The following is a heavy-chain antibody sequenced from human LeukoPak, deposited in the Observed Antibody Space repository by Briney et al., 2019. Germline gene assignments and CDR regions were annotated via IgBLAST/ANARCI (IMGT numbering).Heavy chain of an antibody. J-gene: IGHJ4*02. V-gene: IGHV3-23*01. CDR3: AKDPRLWFGELFPVLFDY. CDR1: GFTFSSYA. D-gene: IGHD3-10*01. Sequence: GGSLRLSCAASGFTFSSYAMSWVRQAPGKGLEGVSAISGSGGSTYYADSVKGRFTISRDNSKNTLYLQMNSLRAEDTAVYYCAKDPRLWFGELFPVLFDYWGQGTLVTVSS. CDR2: ISGSGGST.